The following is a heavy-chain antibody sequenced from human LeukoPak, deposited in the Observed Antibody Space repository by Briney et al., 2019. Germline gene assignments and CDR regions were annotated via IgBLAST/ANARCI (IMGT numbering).Heavy chain of an antibody. CDR2: ISGSGGAI. V-gene: IGHV3-23*01. D-gene: IGHD6-19*01. Sequence: GGCLRLSCVASGFTFNYAMTWVRQAPGRGLEWVSSISGSGGAIYYANSVKGRFTISRDNSRNTLFLQMNSLRAEDTALYYCVKDRGRSVAVAADYWGQGTLVTVSS. CDR3: VKDRGRSVAVAADY. J-gene: IGHJ4*02. CDR1: GFTFNYA.